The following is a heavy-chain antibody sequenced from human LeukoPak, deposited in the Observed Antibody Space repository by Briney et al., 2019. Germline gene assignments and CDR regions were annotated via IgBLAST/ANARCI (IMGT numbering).Heavy chain of an antibody. J-gene: IGHJ4*02. CDR1: GFTFSSYG. V-gene: IGHV3-30*03. CDR2: ISYDGSNK. CDR3: ARVNIVTTTFDH. Sequence: QPGRSLRLSCAASGFTFSSYGMHWVRQAPGKGLEWVAVISYDGSNKYYADSVKGRFTVSRDISKNTLYFQMNSLKVEDTAVYYCARVNIVTTTFDHWGQGTLVTVSS. D-gene: IGHD5-12*01.